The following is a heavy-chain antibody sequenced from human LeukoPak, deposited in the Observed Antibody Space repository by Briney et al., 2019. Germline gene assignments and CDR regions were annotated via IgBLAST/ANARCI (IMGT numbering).Heavy chain of an antibody. CDR1: GYTFTSYD. CDR2: MNPNSGNT. D-gene: IGHD3-22*01. CDR3: ARARDYYDSSGYYNNWFDP. Sequence: ASVKVSCTASGYTFTSYDINWVRQATGQGLEWMGWMNPNSGNTGYAQKFQGRVTITTDESTSTAYMELSSLRSEDTAVYYCARARDYYDSSGYYNNWFDPWGQGTLVTVSS. V-gene: IGHV1-8*03. J-gene: IGHJ5*02.